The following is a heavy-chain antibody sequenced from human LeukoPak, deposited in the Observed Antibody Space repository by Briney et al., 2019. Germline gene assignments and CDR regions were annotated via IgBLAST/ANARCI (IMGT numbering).Heavy chain of an antibody. V-gene: IGHV1-69*05. J-gene: IGHJ4*02. Sequence: SVKVSCKASGGTFSSYAISGVRQAPGQGLEWMGGIISIFDTANYAQKLPGRLTLPTGESTRTAYMELSGLRSEDTAVYYCARDRGYYGSGSLDYWGQGTLVTVSS. CDR3: ARDRGYYGSGSLDY. CDR2: IISIFDTA. D-gene: IGHD3-10*01. CDR1: GGTFSSYA.